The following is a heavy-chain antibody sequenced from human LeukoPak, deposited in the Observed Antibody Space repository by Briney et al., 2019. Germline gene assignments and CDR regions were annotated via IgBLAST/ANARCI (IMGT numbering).Heavy chain of an antibody. Sequence: GGSLRLSCAASGFTFSSYGMHWVRQAPGKGLDWVAFIHHDGSNKYYADSVRGRFTISRDNSKNTLYLQMNSLRAEGTAVYYYARDYRNYYDSSGYYYEYYYYYYMDVWGKGTTVTVSS. CDR3: ARDYRNYYDSSGYYYEYYYYYYMDV. J-gene: IGHJ6*03. V-gene: IGHV3-30*02. CDR2: IHHDGSNK. CDR1: GFTFSSYG. D-gene: IGHD3-22*01.